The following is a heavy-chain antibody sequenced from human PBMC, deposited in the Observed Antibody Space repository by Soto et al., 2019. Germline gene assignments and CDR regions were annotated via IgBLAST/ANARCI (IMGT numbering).Heavy chain of an antibody. CDR1: GYSFTDYY. J-gene: IGHJ6*02. CDR3: AKDPNIVVGTGGLDV. CDR2: INPSSGAT. D-gene: IGHD2-21*01. V-gene: IGHV1-2*02. Sequence: ASVKVSFKASGYSFTDYYIHWVRQAPGQGLEWMGWINPSSGATKYAQNFQGRVTMTRVTSIRTAYMVLGSLRSGDTALYYCAKDPNIVVGTGGLDVWG.